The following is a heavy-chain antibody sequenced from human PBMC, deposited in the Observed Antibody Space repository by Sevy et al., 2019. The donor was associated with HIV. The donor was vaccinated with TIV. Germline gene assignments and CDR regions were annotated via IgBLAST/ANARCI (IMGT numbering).Heavy chain of an antibody. D-gene: IGHD6-6*01. CDR2: ISYDGSNK. CDR1: GFTFSSYA. Sequence: GGSLRLSCAASGFTFSSYAMHWVRQAPGKGLEWVAVISYDGSNKYYADSVKGRFTISRDNSKNTLYLQMNSLRAEDTAVYYCARGGIIAARPDGWDYYYYGMDVWGQGTTVTVSS. V-gene: IGHV3-30-3*01. CDR3: ARGGIIAARPDGWDYYYYGMDV. J-gene: IGHJ6*02.